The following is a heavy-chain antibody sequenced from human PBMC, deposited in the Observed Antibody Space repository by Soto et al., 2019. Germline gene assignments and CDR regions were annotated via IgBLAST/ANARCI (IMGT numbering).Heavy chain of an antibody. V-gene: IGHV3-33*01. CDR1: GFTFSTYG. D-gene: IGHD4-17*01. CDR3: AREPTTVVTNPYFDY. Sequence: QVQLVESGGGVVQPGRSLRLSCAASGFTFSTYGMHWVRQAPGKGLEWVAFIWHDGSNKYYSDSVKGRFTISRDSSKNTLYLQMNSPRAEDTALYYCAREPTTVVTNPYFDYWGQGTLVTVSS. CDR2: IWHDGSNK. J-gene: IGHJ4*02.